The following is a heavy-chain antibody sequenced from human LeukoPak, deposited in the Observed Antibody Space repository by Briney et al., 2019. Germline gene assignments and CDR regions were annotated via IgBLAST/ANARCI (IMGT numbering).Heavy chain of an antibody. D-gene: IGHD2-15*01. J-gene: IGHJ3*02. CDR2: INHSGST. CDR3: AAAFRYDAFGI. V-gene: IGHV4-34*01. CDR1: GGSFSGYY. Sequence: PSETLSLTCAVYGGSFSGYYWSWIRQPPGKGLEWIGEINHSGSTNYNPSLKSRVTISVDTSKNQFSLKLSSVTAADTAVYYCAAAFRYDAFGIWGQGTMVTVSS.